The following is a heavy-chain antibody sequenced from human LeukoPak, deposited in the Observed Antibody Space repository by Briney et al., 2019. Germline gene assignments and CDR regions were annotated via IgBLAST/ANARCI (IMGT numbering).Heavy chain of an antibody. CDR2: ISYDGSNK. D-gene: IGHD2-2*01. V-gene: IGHV3-30*18. Sequence: GGSLRLSCAASGFTFSSYGMHWVRRAPGKGLEWVAVISYDGSNKYYADSVKGRFTISRDNSKNTLYLQMNSLRAEDTAVYYCAKDSPQHDAFDIWGQGTMVTVSS. CDR3: AKDSPQHDAFDI. CDR1: GFTFSSYG. J-gene: IGHJ3*02.